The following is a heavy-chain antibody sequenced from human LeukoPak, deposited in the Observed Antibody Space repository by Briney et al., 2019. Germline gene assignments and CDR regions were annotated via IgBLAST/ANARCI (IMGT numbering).Heavy chain of an antibody. CDR3: ASSVKGQLVHWFDP. CDR1: GFTFSSYS. J-gene: IGHJ5*02. CDR2: ISSSSSYI. V-gene: IGHV3-21*01. D-gene: IGHD6-6*01. Sequence: GGSLRLSCAASGFTFSSYSMNWVRQAPGEGLEWVSSISSSSSYIYYADSVKGRFTISRDNAKNSLYLQMNSLRAEDTAVYYCASSVKGQLVHWFDPWGQGTLVTVSS.